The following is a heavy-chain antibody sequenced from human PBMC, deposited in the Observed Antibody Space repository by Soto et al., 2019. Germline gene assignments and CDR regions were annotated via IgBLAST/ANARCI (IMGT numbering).Heavy chain of an antibody. CDR3: TRVLRGQPNWFDP. CDR1: GFTVSSHF. Sequence: EVQLVESGGGLIQPGGSLRLSCAASGFTVSSHFMGWVRQAPGKGLEWVSFIYTDGRTSYADSVKGRFIISRDNSKNTLYLQMNNLRAEDTAVFYCTRVLRGQPNWFDPWGQGTLVPVSS. D-gene: IGHD4-17*01. CDR2: IYTDGRT. J-gene: IGHJ5*02. V-gene: IGHV3-53*01.